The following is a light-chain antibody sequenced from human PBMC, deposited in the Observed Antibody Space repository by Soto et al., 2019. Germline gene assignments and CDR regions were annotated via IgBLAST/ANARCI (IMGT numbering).Light chain of an antibody. CDR1: QSVSSSY. CDR3: QQYGSSPRLT. V-gene: IGKV3-20*01. Sequence: EIVLTQSPGTLSLSPGERATLSCSASQSVSSSYLAWYQKKPGQAPRLLIYGASSRATGIPDRFSGSGSGTDFTLTISRLEPEDFAVYYCQQYGSSPRLTFGGGTKVEIK. CDR2: GAS. J-gene: IGKJ4*01.